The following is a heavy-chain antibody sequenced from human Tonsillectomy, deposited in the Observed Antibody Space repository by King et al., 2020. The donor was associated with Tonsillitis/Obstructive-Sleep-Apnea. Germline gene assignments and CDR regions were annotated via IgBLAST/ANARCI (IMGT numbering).Heavy chain of an antibody. CDR3: ARATSIAGDDY. Sequence: VQLQQWGAGLLKPSETLSLTCAVYGGSFSGYYWSWIRQPPGKWLEWIGEINHSGSTNYNPSLKSRVTISVDTSKNQFSLKLSSVTAADTAVYYCARATSIAGDDYWGQGTLVTVSS. V-gene: IGHV4-34*01. J-gene: IGHJ4*02. CDR2: INHSGST. D-gene: IGHD6-13*01. CDR1: GGSFSGYY.